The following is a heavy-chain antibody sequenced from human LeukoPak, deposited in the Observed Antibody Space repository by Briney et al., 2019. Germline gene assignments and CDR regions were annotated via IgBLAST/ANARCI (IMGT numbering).Heavy chain of an antibody. J-gene: IGHJ4*02. CDR2: IWYDGSNK. CDR3: ARVSTPRGPLRYFDWLPDY. Sequence: GGSLRLSCAASGFTFSSYGMHWVRQAPGKGLERVAVIWYDGSNKYYADSVKGRFTISRDNSKNTLYLQMNSLRAEDTAVYYCARVSTPRGPLRYFDWLPDYWGQGTLVTVSS. CDR1: GFTFSSYG. D-gene: IGHD3-9*01. V-gene: IGHV3-33*01.